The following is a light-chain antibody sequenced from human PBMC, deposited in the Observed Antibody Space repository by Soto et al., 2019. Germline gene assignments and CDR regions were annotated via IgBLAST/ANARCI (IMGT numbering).Light chain of an antibody. CDR1: QSVSSSY. CDR3: QQYGSSRT. J-gene: IGKJ1*01. CDR2: GAS. V-gene: IGKV3-20*01. Sequence: EIVLTQSPGTLSLSPGERATLSCRASQSVSSSYLAWYQQKPGQAPRLLIYGASSRATGIPDRCSGSGSGTAFTLNISRLELEDFEVYYCQQYGSSRTFGQGTKVEIK.